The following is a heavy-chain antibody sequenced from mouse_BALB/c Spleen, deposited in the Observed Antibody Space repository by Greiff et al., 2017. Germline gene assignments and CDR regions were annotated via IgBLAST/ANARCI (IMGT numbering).Heavy chain of an antibody. Sequence: EVKLLESGPSLVKPSQTLSLACSVTGDSITSCYWNWIRKFPGNKLEYMGYISYSGSTYYNPSLKSRISITRDTSKNQYYLQLNSVTTEDTATYYCARSRYDGYYEWFAYWGQGTLVTVSA. CDR1: GDSITSCY. J-gene: IGHJ3*01. V-gene: IGHV3-8*02. CDR3: ARSRYDGYYEWFAY. CDR2: ISYSGST. D-gene: IGHD2-3*01.